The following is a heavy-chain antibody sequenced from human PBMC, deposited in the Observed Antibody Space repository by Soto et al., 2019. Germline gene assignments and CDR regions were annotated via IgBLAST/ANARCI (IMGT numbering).Heavy chain of an antibody. D-gene: IGHD1-1*01. J-gene: IGHJ3*02. CDR3: ARDGAYNWNDGMFAAFDI. CDR1: GGTFSSYA. Sequence: FSVKVSCKASGGTFSSYAISCVRQAPGQGLEWMRGIIPIFGTANYAQKFQGRVTIAADESTSTAYMELSSLRSEDTAVYYCARDGAYNWNDGMFAAFDIWGKGTMVTVSS. V-gene: IGHV1-69*13. CDR2: IIPIFGTA.